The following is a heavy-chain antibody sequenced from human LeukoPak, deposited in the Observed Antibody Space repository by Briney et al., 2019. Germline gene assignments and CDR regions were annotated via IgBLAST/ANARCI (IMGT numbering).Heavy chain of an antibody. CDR3: VKRTVAGQFDY. V-gene: IGHV3-23*01. Sequence: PGASLRLSCAASGFTFSSYAMSWVRQAPGKGLDWVSAIDGSGANTFYADSVKGRLTISRDNSKNTLYLQMNSLRAEDTALYFCVKRTVAGQFDYWGQGTLVTVSS. CDR2: IDGSGANT. J-gene: IGHJ4*02. CDR1: GFTFSSYA. D-gene: IGHD6-19*01.